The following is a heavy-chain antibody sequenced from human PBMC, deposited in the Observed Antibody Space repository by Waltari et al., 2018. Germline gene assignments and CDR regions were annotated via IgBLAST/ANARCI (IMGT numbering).Heavy chain of an antibody. CDR3: AKDLIPSYYDSSGGHAFDI. Sequence: EVQVVESGGGLVQPGGSLRLSCEASGFTFRSYALSWVRQAPGRGLELVSGISGSGDNKYYTDSVKGRFTISRDNSKNTVYVQMNNLRAEDTAVYYCAKDLIPSYYDSSGGHAFDIWGQGTMVTVSS. J-gene: IGHJ3*02. CDR2: ISGSGDNK. CDR1: GFTFRSYA. V-gene: IGHV3-23*04. D-gene: IGHD3-22*01.